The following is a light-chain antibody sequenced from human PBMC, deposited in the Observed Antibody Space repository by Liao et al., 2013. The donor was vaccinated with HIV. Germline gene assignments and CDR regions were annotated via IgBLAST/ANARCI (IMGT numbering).Light chain of an antibody. J-gene: IGLJ1*01. CDR2: NDD. CDR3: QVWDSGSDV. CDR1: NIGNKL. Sequence: SYVLTQPPSVSVAPGKTATITCGGNNIGNKLVHWYQQKPGQAPVLVIYNDDNRPSGIPERFSGSNSGNTATLTISRVEAGDEADYYCQVWDSGSDVFGPGTKVTVL. V-gene: IGLV3-21*01.